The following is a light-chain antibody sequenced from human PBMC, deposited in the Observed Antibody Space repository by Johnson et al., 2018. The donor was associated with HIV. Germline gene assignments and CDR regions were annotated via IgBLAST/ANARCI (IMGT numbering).Light chain of an antibody. CDR3: GTWDSSLSAA. J-gene: IGLJ1*01. Sequence: QSVLTQPPSVSAAPGQKVTISCSGNRSNIGDNFVSWYQHLPGTAPKLLVYDNNKRPSGIPDRFSGSKSGTSATLGITGLQTGDEADYYCGTWDSSLSAAFGTGTKVTVL. CDR2: DNN. V-gene: IGLV1-51*01. CDR1: RSNIGDNF.